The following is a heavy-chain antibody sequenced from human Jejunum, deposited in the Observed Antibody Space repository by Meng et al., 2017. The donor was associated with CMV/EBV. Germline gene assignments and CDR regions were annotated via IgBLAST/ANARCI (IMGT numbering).Heavy chain of an antibody. D-gene: IGHD6-13*01. CDR1: GLTVSRHH. CDR2: IYSDGTT. Sequence: WVASGLTVSRHHMGWARQAPGKGLEWVSIIYSDGTTYYADSVKGRFTISRDKSKNTLDLQMNSLRAEDMAVYYCAYSSSWAHFDYWGQGTLVTVSS. CDR3: AYSSSWAHFDY. J-gene: IGHJ4*02. V-gene: IGHV3-53*01.